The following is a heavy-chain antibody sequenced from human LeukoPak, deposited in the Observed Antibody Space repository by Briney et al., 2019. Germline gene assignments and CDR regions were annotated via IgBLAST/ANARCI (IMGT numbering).Heavy chain of an antibody. V-gene: IGHV3-23*01. D-gene: IGHD2-21*02. J-gene: IGHJ4*02. Sequence: AGGSLRLSCAASGLTFSNYDMSWVRQAPGKGLEWVSGISASGVSTYTADSVKGRFTISRDNSNNTLYLQMNSLRAEDTAMYYCVRKSGVMSVVVTSNYFDYWGQGTLVTVSS. CDR3: VRKSGVMSVVVTSNYFDY. CDR1: GLTFSNYD. CDR2: ISASGVST.